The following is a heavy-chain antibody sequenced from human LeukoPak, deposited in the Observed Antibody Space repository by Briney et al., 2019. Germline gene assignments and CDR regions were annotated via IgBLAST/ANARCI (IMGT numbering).Heavy chain of an antibody. CDR1: GFTFSSYV. J-gene: IGHJ4*02. Sequence: PGGALRLSFAAPGFTFSSYVRHRGRRAPGRGLEREAGISYDGSNKYYADSVKGRFTISRDNSKNTLYLQMNSLRAEDTAVYYCAREPMYSSSSGLDYWGQGTLVTVSS. V-gene: IGHV3-30*19. D-gene: IGHD6-6*01. CDR3: AREPMYSSSSGLDY. CDR2: ISYDGSNK.